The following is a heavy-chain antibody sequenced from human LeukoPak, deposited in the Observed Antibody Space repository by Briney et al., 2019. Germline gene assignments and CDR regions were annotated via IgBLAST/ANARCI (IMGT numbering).Heavy chain of an antibody. J-gene: IGHJ4*02. CDR3: ARAREGSAAAAGQNDY. Sequence: PGGSLRLSCAASGFTFSSYSMNWVRQAPGKGLEWVSSISSSSSYIYYADSVKGQFTISRDNAKNSLYLQMNSLRAEDTAVYYCARAREGSAAAAGQNDYWGQGTLVTVSS. V-gene: IGHV3-21*01. CDR1: GFTFSSYS. CDR2: ISSSSSYI. D-gene: IGHD6-13*01.